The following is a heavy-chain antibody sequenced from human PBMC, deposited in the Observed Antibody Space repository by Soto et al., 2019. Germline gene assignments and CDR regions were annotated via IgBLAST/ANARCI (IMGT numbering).Heavy chain of an antibody. CDR2: TTNSGSSS. V-gene: IGHV3-23*01. CDR3: VSLALGKFDY. CDR1: GFTFSSNS. Sequence: EVQLLESGGDLVQPGGSLRLSCAASGFTFSSNSMAWVRQAPGRGLEWVSSTTNSGSSSYYADSVRGRFTISRDNSKNKLYLQMNSLRVEDTDVYHCVSLALGKFDYWGQGTLVIVSS. J-gene: IGHJ4*02. D-gene: IGHD1-26*01.